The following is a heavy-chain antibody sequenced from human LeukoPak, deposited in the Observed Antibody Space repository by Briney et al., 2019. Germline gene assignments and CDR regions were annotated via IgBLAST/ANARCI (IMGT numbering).Heavy chain of an antibody. J-gene: IGHJ6*02. CDR1: GFTFSSYS. V-gene: IGHV3-48*04. D-gene: IGHD3-22*01. CDR3: ARDGIVVVIGYYYYGMDV. CDR2: ISSSSSTI. Sequence: GGSLRLSCAASGFTFSSYSMNWVRQAPGKGLEWVSYISSSSSTIYYADSVKGRFTISRDNAKNSLYLQMNSLRAEDTAVYYCARDGIVVVIGYYYYGMDVWGQGTTVTVSS.